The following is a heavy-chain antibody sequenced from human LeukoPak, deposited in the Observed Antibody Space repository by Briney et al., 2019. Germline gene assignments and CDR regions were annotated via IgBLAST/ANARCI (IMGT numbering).Heavy chain of an antibody. CDR2: ISWSSGNI. Sequence: TGGSLRLSCAASGFTFDDYSMHWVRQPPGKGLEWVAGISWSSGNIVYADSVKGRYTIFRDNAKEFLYLQINSLRAEDTALDYCAKEYDVSYYKGGYFDYWGQGTLVTVSS. D-gene: IGHD3-10*01. CDR1: GFTFDDYS. V-gene: IGHV3-9*01. CDR3: AKEYDVSYYKGGYFDY. J-gene: IGHJ4*02.